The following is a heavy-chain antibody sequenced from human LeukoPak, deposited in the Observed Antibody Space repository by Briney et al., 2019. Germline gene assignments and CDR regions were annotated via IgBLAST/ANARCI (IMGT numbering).Heavy chain of an antibody. V-gene: IGHV4-39*01. J-gene: IGHJ4*02. Sequence: SETLSLTCTVSGGSISSNNHYWGWIRQPPGKGLEWIASIHYSGSTYYNPSLKSRVTISVDTSKNQFSLRLSSVIAADTAVYYSARLASADPPRYWGQGTLVSVS. CDR1: GGSISSNNHY. CDR2: IHYSGST. CDR3: ARLASADPPRY.